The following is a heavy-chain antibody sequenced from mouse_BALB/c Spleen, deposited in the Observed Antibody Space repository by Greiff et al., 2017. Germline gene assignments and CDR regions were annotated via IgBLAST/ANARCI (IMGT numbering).Heavy chain of an antibody. Sequence: EVQLQQSGAELVKPGASVKLSCTASGFNIKDTYMHWVKQRPEQGLEWIGRIDPANGNTKYDPKFQGKATITADTSSNTAYLQLSSLTSEDTAVYYCASMGNYWYFDVWGAGTTVTVSS. V-gene: IGHV14-3*02. J-gene: IGHJ1*01. CDR1: GFNIKDTY. D-gene: IGHD1-1*02. CDR2: IDPANGNT. CDR3: ASMGNYWYFDV.